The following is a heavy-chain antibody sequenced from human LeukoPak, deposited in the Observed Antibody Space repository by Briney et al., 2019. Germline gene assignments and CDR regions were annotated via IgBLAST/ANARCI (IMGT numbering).Heavy chain of an antibody. CDR1: GGSFSGYY. D-gene: IGHD2-2*02. CDR3: ARWGCSSTSCYRGWAYYYYYYMDV. Sequence: SETLSLTCAVYGGSFSGYYWSWIRQPPGKGLEWIGEINHSGSTNYNPSLKSRVTISVDTSKNQFSLKLSSVTAADTAVYYCARWGCSSTSCYRGWAYYYYYYMDVWGKGTTVTVSS. J-gene: IGHJ6*03. CDR2: INHSGST. V-gene: IGHV4-34*01.